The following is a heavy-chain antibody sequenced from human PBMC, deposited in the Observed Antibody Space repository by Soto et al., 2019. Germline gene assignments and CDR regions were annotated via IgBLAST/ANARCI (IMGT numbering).Heavy chain of an antibody. J-gene: IGHJ6*02. CDR2: ISAYNGNT. CDR3: ARDGDYGDYQPYYYYYGMDV. Sequence: QVQLMQSGAEVKKPGASVKVSCKASGYTFTSYGISWVRQAPGQGLEWMGWISAYNGNTNYAQKLQGRVTMTTDTSTSTAYMELRSLRSDDTAVYYCARDGDYGDYQPYYYYYGMDVWGQGTTVTVSS. CDR1: GYTFTSYG. D-gene: IGHD4-17*01. V-gene: IGHV1-18*01.